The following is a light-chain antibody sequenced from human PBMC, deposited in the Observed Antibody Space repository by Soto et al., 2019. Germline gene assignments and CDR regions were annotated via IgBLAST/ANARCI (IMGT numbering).Light chain of an antibody. V-gene: IGKV1-39*01. CDR1: QSIAIY. Sequence: DIQMTQSPSSLSASIGDRVTITCRASQSIAIYLNWYQQKPGKAPNLLIFGASSLRSGAPSRFSAGGSATDFTLTLSSLQPEDVATYYCQQSYRTLPTFGPGTKVEIK. CDR3: QQSYRTLPT. J-gene: IGKJ3*01. CDR2: GAS.